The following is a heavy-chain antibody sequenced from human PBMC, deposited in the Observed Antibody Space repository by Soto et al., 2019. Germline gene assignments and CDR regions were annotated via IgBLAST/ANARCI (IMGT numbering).Heavy chain of an antibody. D-gene: IGHD2-2*01. CDR1: GFTFSSYA. V-gene: IGHV3-30-3*01. CDR2: ISYDGSNK. J-gene: IGHJ6*02. Sequence: QVQLVESGGGVVQPGRSLRLSCAASGFTFSSYAMHWVRQAPGKGLEWVAVISYDGSNKYYADSVKGRFTISRDNSKNTLYLQMNSLRAEDTAVYYCARAIGYCSSTSCFPDYYYGMDVWGQGTPVTVSS. CDR3: ARAIGYCSSTSCFPDYYYGMDV.